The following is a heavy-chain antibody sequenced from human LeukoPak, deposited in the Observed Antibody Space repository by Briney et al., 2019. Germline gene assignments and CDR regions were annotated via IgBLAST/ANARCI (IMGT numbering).Heavy chain of an antibody. V-gene: IGHV3-21*01. CDR3: ASGSFNFDY. J-gene: IGHJ4*02. D-gene: IGHD1-1*01. CDR1: GFTFSSYS. Sequence: GGSLRLSCAASGFTFSSYSMSWVRQAPGKGLEWVSLINSGSSSYYSEDLVSGRFTISRNNTKNSQHLQINSMGAEATADYYSASGSFNFDYWGQGTLVTVSS. CDR2: INSGSSSY.